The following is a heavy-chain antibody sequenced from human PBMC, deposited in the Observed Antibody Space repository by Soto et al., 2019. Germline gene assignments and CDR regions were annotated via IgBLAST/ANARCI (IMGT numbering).Heavy chain of an antibody. D-gene: IGHD3-22*01. CDR2: ISYDGSNK. CDR3: ATHPAASSGYYLPDY. CDR1: GFTFSSYG. Sequence: PGGSLRLSCAASGFTFSSYGMHWVRQAPGKGLEWVAVISYDGSNKYYADSVKGRFTISRDNSKNTLYLQMNSLRAEDTAVYYCATHPAASSGYYLPDYWGQGNMVAVSS. V-gene: IGHV3-30*03. J-gene: IGHJ4*02.